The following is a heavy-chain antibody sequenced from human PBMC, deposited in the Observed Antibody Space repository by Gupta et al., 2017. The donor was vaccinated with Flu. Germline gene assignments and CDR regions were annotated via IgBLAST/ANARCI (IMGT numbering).Heavy chain of an antibody. J-gene: IGHJ6*02. D-gene: IGHD2-2*01. CDR2: INNDGSNT. CDR3: ARDRDGPGPTIDV. Sequence: EVQLVESGGGLVQPGGSLRLSCAASGFTFSSYWMHWVRQTPGKELVWVSRINNDGSNTYYADSVKGRFTISRDNAKNTLYLQMISLRDEDTAVYYCARDRDGPGPTIDVWGQGTTVTVSS. V-gene: IGHV3-74*01. CDR1: GFTFSSYW.